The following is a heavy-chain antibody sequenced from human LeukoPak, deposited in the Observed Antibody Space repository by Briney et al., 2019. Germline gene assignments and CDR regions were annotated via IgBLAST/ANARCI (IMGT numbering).Heavy chain of an antibody. CDR3: AKSGLNRFDY. J-gene: IGHJ4*02. V-gene: IGHV3-30*18. D-gene: IGHD2-15*01. CDR1: GFTFSRYG. Sequence: PGGSLRLSCAASGFTFSRYGMHWVRQAPGKGLEWVTAISYDGSNKYYADSVKGRFTISRDNSKNTLYVQMNSLRAEDTAVYYCAKSGLNRFDYWGQGTLVTVSS. CDR2: ISYDGSNK.